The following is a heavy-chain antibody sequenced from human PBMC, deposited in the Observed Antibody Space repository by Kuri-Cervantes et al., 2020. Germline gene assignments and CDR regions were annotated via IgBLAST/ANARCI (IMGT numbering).Heavy chain of an antibody. V-gene: IGHV4-34*01. D-gene: IGHD3-10*01. CDR2: INHSGST. J-gene: IGHJ4*02. CDR1: GGSFSGYY. CDR3: ASLGGGRGDY. Sequence: SETLSLTCAVYGGSFSGYYWSWIRQPPGKGLEWIGEINHSGSTNYNPSLKSRVTISVDASKNQFSLKLSSVTAADTAVYYCASLGGGRGDYRGQGTLVTVSS.